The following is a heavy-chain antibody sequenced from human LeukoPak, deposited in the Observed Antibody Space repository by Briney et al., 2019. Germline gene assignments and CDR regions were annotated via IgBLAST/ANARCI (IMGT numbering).Heavy chain of an antibody. CDR2: IYYTGST. CDR3: AGRDLAAYFQH. Sequence: PSETLSLTCTVSGGSISSSTYYWGWIRQPPGKGLEFIGTIYYTGSTYYYPSLKSRVTISADASKNQFSLKLSSVTAADTAVYYCAGRDLAAYFQHWGQGTLVTVSS. V-gene: IGHV4-39*01. D-gene: IGHD6-25*01. CDR1: GGSISSSTYY. J-gene: IGHJ1*01.